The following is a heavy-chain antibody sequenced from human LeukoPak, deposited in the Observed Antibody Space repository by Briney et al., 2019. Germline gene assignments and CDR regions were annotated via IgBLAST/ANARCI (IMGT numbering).Heavy chain of an antibody. V-gene: IGHV3-21*01. J-gene: IGHJ3*02. CDR1: GFTFSSYS. CDR3: ARGGGYCSSTSCTDAFDI. CDR2: ISSSSSCI. D-gene: IGHD2-2*01. Sequence: GGSLRLSCAASGFTFSSYSMNWVRQAPGKGLEWVSSISSSSSCIYYADSVKGRFTISRDNAKNSLYLQMNSLRAEDTAVYYCARGGGYCSSTSCTDAFDIWGQGTMVTVSS.